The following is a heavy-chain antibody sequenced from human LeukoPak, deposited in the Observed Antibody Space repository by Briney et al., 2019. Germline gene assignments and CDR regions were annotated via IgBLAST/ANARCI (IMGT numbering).Heavy chain of an antibody. V-gene: IGHV4-30-2*01. Sequence: PSETLSLTCAVSGGSISSGGYSWSWIRQPPGKGLEWIGYIYHSGSTYYNPSLKSRVTISVDRSKNQFSLKLSSVTAADTAVYYCARAKCSGGSCYPDAFDIWGQGTMVTVSS. CDR3: ARAKCSGGSCYPDAFDI. CDR1: GGSISSGGYS. J-gene: IGHJ3*02. D-gene: IGHD2-15*01. CDR2: IYHSGST.